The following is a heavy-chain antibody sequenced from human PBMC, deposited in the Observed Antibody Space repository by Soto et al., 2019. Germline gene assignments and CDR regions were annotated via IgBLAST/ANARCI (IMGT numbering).Heavy chain of an antibody. J-gene: IGHJ6*03. CDR3: ASVPPTAAAGNYYYYYMDV. Sequence: SETLSLTCTVSGGSISSYYWSWIRQPPGKGLEWIGYIYYSGSTNYNPSPKSRVTISVDTSKNQFSLKLSSVTAADTAVYYCASVPPTAAAGNYYYYYMDVWGKGTTVTVSS. V-gene: IGHV4-59*01. D-gene: IGHD6-13*01. CDR2: IYYSGST. CDR1: GGSISSYY.